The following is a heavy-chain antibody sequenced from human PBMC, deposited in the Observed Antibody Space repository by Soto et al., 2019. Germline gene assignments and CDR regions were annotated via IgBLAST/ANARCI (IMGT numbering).Heavy chain of an antibody. CDR2: IYYDGST. Sequence: QLQLQESGPGLVKPSETLSLTCSASGGSITTSSYNLDWIRQPPGKGLEWIGTIYYDGSTSYNPSLNGHVTISVDTSMNQFAPKVTSVTAAETAVYYCARFYGNAFDVWGRGTVVTVSS. J-gene: IGHJ3*01. D-gene: IGHD3-10*01. CDR1: GGSITTSSYN. V-gene: IGHV4-39*01. CDR3: ARFYGNAFDV.